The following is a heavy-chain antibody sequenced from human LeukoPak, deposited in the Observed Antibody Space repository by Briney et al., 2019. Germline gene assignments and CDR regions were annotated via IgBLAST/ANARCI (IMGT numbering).Heavy chain of an antibody. CDR2: IYPGDSES. J-gene: IGHJ4*02. D-gene: IGHD6-13*01. CDR1: GYSFSSHW. CDR3: GRRYSSSWFFDS. Sequence: GESLKISCKDSGYSFSSHWFAWVRQMPGKGLEWMGNIYPGDSESRYSPSFQGQVTISADKSISTAYLQWSSLKASDTAMYYCGRRYSSSWFFDSWGQGTLVTVSS. V-gene: IGHV5-51*01.